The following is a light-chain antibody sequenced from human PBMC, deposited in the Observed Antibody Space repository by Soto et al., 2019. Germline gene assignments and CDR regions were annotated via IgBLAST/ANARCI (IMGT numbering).Light chain of an antibody. V-gene: IGLV6-57*04. J-gene: IGLJ3*02. CDR1: SGSIASNY. CDR3: QSSQV. CDR2: EDN. Sequence: LTQPHSVSESPGKTVTISCTRSSGSIASNYVQWYQQRPGSAPTTVIYEDNQRPSGVPDRFSGSIDSSSNSASLTISGLKTEDEADYYCQSSQVFGGGTKVTVL.